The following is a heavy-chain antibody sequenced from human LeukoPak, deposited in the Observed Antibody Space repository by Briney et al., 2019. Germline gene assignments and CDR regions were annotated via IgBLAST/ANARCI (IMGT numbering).Heavy chain of an antibody. V-gene: IGHV4-38-2*02. CDR2: IYHSGST. J-gene: IGHJ5*02. Sequence: SETLSLTCTVSGYSISSGYYWGWIRQPPGKGLEWIGSIYHSGSTYYNPSLKSRVTISVDTSKNQFSLKLSSVTAADTAVYYCAREADYYDSSGKAWGQGTLVTVSS. CDR3: AREADYYDSSGKA. CDR1: GYSISSGYY. D-gene: IGHD3-22*01.